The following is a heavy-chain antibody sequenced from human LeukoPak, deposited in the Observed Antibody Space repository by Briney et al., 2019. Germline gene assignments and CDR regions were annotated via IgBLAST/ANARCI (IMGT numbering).Heavy chain of an antibody. Sequence: SETLSLTCTVSGGSISSYYWSWIRQPPGKGLEWIGYIYYSGSTNYNPSLKSRVTISVDTSKNQFSLKLSSVTAADTAVYYCAGETNHGSIDYWGQGTLVTVSS. D-gene: IGHD1-14*01. CDR1: GGSISSYY. V-gene: IGHV4-59*01. CDR2: IYYSGST. J-gene: IGHJ4*02. CDR3: AGETNHGSIDY.